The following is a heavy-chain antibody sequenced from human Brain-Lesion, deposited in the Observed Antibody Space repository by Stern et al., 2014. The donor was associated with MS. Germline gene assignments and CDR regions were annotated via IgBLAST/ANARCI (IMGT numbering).Heavy chain of an antibody. CDR1: GGSISSGGYY. V-gene: IGHV4-61*02. Sequence: QVQLVESGPGLVKPSQTLSLSCTVSGGSISSGGYYWSWIRQPAGKGLEWIGRIFNSGSTSYNPSLKSRVTISIDTSKTQFSLRLNSRTAADTAVYYCARGRVVPGFQYYATDVWGQGTTVIVSS. D-gene: IGHD2-2*01. J-gene: IGHJ6*02. CDR2: IFNSGST. CDR3: ARGRVVPGFQYYATDV.